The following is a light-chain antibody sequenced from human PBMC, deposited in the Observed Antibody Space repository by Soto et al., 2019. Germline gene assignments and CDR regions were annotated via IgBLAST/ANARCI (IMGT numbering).Light chain of an antibody. CDR2: KAS. CDR3: QQYGSSSPWT. J-gene: IGKJ1*01. Sequence: DIQMTQSPTTLSASVGDRVTITCRASQSIGSWLAWYQQKPGKAPKLLIYKASTLESGVPSRFTGIGSETEFTLTISSLQPDDFASYYCQQYGSSSPWTFGQGTKVEIK. V-gene: IGKV1-5*03. CDR1: QSIGSW.